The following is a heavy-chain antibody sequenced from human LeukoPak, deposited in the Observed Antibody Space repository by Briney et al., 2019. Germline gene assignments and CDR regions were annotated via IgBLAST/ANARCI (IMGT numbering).Heavy chain of an antibody. V-gene: IGHV3-30*14. CDR2: ISYDGSNE. CDR1: GFTFSSYV. D-gene: IGHD3-22*01. Sequence: GGSLRLSCAASGFTFSSYVMHWVRQAPGKGLEWVAIISYDGSNEYYADSVKGRFTISRDNSKNTLYLQMNSLRAEDTAVYYCARMRDSSGYYYYYYFDYWGQGTLVTVSS. J-gene: IGHJ4*02. CDR3: ARMRDSSGYYYYYYFDY.